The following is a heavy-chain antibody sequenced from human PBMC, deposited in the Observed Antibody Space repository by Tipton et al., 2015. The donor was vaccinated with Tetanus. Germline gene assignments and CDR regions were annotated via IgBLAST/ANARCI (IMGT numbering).Heavy chain of an antibody. Sequence: TLSLTCALSGGLITTGGYSWGWIRQPPGKGLEWLAYVSYSGRTNSNYSLKSRITISQDTSKNQFSLRLTSVTAADTAVYYCVRGRGLGAYSYGFEYWGQGALVTVSS. D-gene: IGHD5-18*01. CDR3: VRGRGLGAYSYGFEY. J-gene: IGHJ4*02. V-gene: IGHV4-61*08. CDR2: VSYSGRT. CDR1: GGLITTGGYS.